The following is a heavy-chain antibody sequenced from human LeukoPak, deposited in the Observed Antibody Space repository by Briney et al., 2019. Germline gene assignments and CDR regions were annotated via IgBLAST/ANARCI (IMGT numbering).Heavy chain of an antibody. J-gene: IGHJ4*02. CDR1: GYTFTSYG. CDR3: ARVRSLCSSTSCFAPDFDY. CDR2: ISAYNGNT. V-gene: IGHV1-18*01. Sequence: ASVKVSCKASGYTFTSYGISWVRQAPGQGLEWMRWISAYNGNTNYAQKLQGRVTMTTDTSTSTAYMELRSLRSDDTAVYYCARVRSLCSSTSCFAPDFDYWGQGTLVTVSS. D-gene: IGHD2-2*01.